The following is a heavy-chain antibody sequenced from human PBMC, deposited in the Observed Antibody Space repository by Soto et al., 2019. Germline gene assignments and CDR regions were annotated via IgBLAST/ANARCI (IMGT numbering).Heavy chain of an antibody. CDR3: VIPNPQRRSGSLFDS. V-gene: IGHV1-69*02. CDR2: IIPILGIT. CDR1: GGTFSSYT. J-gene: IGHJ4*02. Sequence: QVQLVQSGAEVKKPGSSVKVSCKASGGTFSSYTISWVRQAPGQGLEWMGRIIPILGITTYAQKFQGRVTITADKRTRTAYMQLSSLRSEYTAVYYCVIPNPQRRSGSLFDSWGQGTLVTVSS.